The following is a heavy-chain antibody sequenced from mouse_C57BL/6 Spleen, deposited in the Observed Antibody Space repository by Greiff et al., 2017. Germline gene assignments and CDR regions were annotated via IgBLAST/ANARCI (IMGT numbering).Heavy chain of an antibody. Sequence: EVQLVESGEGLVKPGGSLKLSCAASGFTFSSYAMSWVRQTPEKRLEWVAYISSGGDYIYYADTVKGRFTISRDNARNTLYLQMSSLKSEDTAMYYCTRDRDSATGTKFAYWGQGTLVTVSA. CDR1: GFTFSSYA. V-gene: IGHV5-9-1*02. CDR3: TRDRDSATGTKFAY. D-gene: IGHD4-1*01. CDR2: ISSGGDYI. J-gene: IGHJ3*01.